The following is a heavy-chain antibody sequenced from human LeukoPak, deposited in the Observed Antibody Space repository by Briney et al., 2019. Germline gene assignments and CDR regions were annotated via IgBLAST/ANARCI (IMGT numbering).Heavy chain of an antibody. CDR3: ARMVGLVSDY. V-gene: IGHV6-1*01. CDR2: TNYRSKWFS. D-gene: IGHD3-10*01. Sequence: SQTLSLTCAISGDSVSSNSAAWNWIRQSPSRGLEWLGRTNYRSKWFSYYAASVRSRITINPDTSKNQFSLQLKSVTPEDTAVYYCARMVGLVSDYWGQGTRVTVSS. J-gene: IGHJ4*02. CDR1: GDSVSSNSAA.